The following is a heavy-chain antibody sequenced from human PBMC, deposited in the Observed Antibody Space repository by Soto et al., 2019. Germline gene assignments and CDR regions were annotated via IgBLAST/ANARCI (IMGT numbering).Heavy chain of an antibody. D-gene: IGHD1-1*01. J-gene: IGHJ5*02. Sequence: VKVSCKASGGTFSTYTITWVRQAPGQGLEWMGRIIPIIGIINYAQKFQGRVTISADKFTGTAYMELTGLRSDDTAVYYCAGDPDSLYNHTHTSSYPWGQGTLVTVSS. CDR1: GGTFSTYT. CDR2: IIPIIGII. V-gene: IGHV1-69*10. CDR3: AGDPDSLYNHTHTSSYP.